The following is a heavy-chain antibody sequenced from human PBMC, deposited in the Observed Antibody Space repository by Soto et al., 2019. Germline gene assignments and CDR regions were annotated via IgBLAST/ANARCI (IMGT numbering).Heavy chain of an antibody. CDR2: IYSGGST. CDR1: GFIVSSNY. D-gene: IGHD2-15*01. V-gene: IGHV3-53*02. CDR3: ARVRSYYYGMDV. Sequence: EVQLVETGGGLIQPGGSLRLSCAASGFIVSSNYMSWVRQAPGKGLEWVSVIYSGGSTYYADSVKGRFTISRDNSKNTLYLQMNSLRAEDTAVYYCARVRSYYYGMDVWGQGTTVTVSS. J-gene: IGHJ6*02.